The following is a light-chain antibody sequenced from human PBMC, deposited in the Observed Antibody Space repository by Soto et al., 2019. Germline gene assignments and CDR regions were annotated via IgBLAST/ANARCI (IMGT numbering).Light chain of an antibody. CDR3: AACDDSMNGYV. CDR1: SSNIGSNT. J-gene: IGLJ1*01. V-gene: IGLV1-44*01. Sequence: QSVLTQPPSASGTPGQRVTISCSGSSSNIGSNTVNWYQQLPGTAPTLLIYSNNQRPSGVPDRFSGSKSGTSASLAISGLQSEDEADYYCAACDDSMNGYVFGTGTKVTVL. CDR2: SNN.